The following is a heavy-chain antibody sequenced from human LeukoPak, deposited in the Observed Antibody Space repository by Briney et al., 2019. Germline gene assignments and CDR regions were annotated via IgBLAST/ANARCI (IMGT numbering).Heavy chain of an antibody. V-gene: IGHV3-7*04. D-gene: IGHD6-19*01. CDR3: ARGLDGAFDI. CDR2: IKQDGSGK. Sequence: GGSLRLSCAASGFTFSSYGMHWVRQAPGKGLEWVANIKQDGSGKYYVDSVKGRFTISRDNAKISLYLQMNSLRAEDTAVYYSARGLDGAFDIWGQGTMVTVSS. CDR1: GFTFSSYG. J-gene: IGHJ3*02.